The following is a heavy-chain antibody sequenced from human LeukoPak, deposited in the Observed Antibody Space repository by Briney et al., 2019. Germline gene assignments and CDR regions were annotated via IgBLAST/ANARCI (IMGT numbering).Heavy chain of an antibody. D-gene: IGHD6-13*01. Sequence: GASVEVSCKVSGYTLTELSMHWVRQAPGKGLEWMGGFDPEDGETIYAQKFQGRVTMTEDTSTDTAYMELSSLRSEDTAVYYCATDQAGSRDFDPWGQGTLVTVSS. CDR3: ATDQAGSRDFDP. CDR2: FDPEDGET. J-gene: IGHJ5*02. V-gene: IGHV1-24*01. CDR1: GYTLTELS.